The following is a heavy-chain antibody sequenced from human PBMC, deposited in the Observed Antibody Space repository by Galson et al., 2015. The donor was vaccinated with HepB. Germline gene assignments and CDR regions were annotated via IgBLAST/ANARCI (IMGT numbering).Heavy chain of an antibody. D-gene: IGHD3-10*01. CDR2: INHSGST. Sequence: SETLSLTCTVSGGSTSSSSYYWGWIRQPPGKGLEWIGEINHSGSTNYNPSLKSRVTISVDTSKNQFSLKLSSVTAADTAVYYCARVNSRWFGEPNYFDYWGQGTLVTVSS. CDR1: GGSTSSSSYY. J-gene: IGHJ4*02. CDR3: ARVNSRWFGEPNYFDY. V-gene: IGHV4-39*07.